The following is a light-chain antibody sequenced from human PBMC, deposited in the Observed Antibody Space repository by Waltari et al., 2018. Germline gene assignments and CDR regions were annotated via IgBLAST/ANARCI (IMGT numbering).Light chain of an antibody. CDR1: QSISNY. CDR3: QQYNSYST. CDR2: AAS. J-gene: IGKJ2*01. Sequence: DIQMTQSPSSLSTSVGDRVTITCRASQSISNYLNWYQQKPGKAPKLLIYAASTLQSGVPSRFSGSGSGTEFTLTISSLQPDDFATYYCQQYNSYSTFGQGTKLEMK. V-gene: IGKV1-9*01.